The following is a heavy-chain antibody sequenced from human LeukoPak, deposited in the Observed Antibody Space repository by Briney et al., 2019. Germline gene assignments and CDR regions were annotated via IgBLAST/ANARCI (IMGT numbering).Heavy chain of an antibody. D-gene: IGHD6-13*01. V-gene: IGHV4-34*01. Sequence: SETLSLTCAVYGGSFSGYYWSWIRQPPGKGLEWIGEINHSGSTNYNPSLKSRVTISVDTSKNQFSLKLSSVTAADTAVYYCARVLGYSSSWYRKYYFDYWGQGTLVTVSS. CDR3: ARVLGYSSSWYRKYYFDY. J-gene: IGHJ4*02. CDR2: INHSGST. CDR1: GGSFSGYY.